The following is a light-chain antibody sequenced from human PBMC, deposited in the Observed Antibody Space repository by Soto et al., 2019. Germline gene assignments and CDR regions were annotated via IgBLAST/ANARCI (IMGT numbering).Light chain of an antibody. V-gene: IGLV1-47*01. CDR1: NSNMGRNY. J-gene: IGLJ2*01. Sequence: QSVLTQTPSASGTPGQRVTISCSGSNSNMGRNYVYWYQQVPGTAPKLLMYWNDVRPSGVPDRITASKSGTSASLAIGGLRSEDEADYYCAVWDNSLNGVAFGGGTKLTVL. CDR3: AVWDNSLNGVA. CDR2: WND.